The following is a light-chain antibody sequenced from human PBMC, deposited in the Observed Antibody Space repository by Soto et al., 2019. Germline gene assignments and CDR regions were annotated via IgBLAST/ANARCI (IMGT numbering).Light chain of an antibody. CDR1: QSVSSN. J-gene: IGKJ2*01. CDR2: DAS. CDR3: QQYSNLPD. V-gene: IGKV3-15*01. Sequence: EIVMTQSPATLSVSPGERATLSCRASQSVSSNLAWYQQKPGQAPRLLIYDASTRATGIPARFSGSGAGTEFTLPISSLQSEDFAVYYCQQYSNLPDFGQGTKLEIK.